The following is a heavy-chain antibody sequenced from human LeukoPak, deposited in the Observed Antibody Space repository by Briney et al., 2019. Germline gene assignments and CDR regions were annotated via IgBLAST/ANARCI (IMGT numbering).Heavy chain of an antibody. CDR1: GYTFTSYY. Sequence: ASVKVSCKASGYTFTSYYMHWVRQAPGQGLEWMGIINPSGGSTSYALKFQGRVTMTRDMSTSTVYMELSSLRSEDTAAYYCAREVNTAMDSLDYWGQGTLVTVSS. CDR2: INPSGGST. J-gene: IGHJ4*02. V-gene: IGHV1-46*01. D-gene: IGHD5-18*01. CDR3: AREVNTAMDSLDY.